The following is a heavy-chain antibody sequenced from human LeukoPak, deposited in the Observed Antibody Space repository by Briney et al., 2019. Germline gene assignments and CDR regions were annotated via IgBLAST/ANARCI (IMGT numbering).Heavy chain of an antibody. CDR2: IKQDGSEK. D-gene: IGHD5-24*01. CDR1: GFTLRSYW. V-gene: IGHV3-7*01. J-gene: IGHJ4*02. CDR3: ARETPRRGETRDGYR. Sequence: GGSLRLSCAASGFTLRSYWMNWVRQAPGKGPEWVANIKQDGSEKNYADSVKGRFTISRDNPKNLLFLQINSLRVEDTAVYYCARETPRRGETRDGYRWGQGTVVTVSS.